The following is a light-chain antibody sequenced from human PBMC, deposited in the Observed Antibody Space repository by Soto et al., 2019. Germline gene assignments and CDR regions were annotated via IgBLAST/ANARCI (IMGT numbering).Light chain of an antibody. CDR2: KVS. CDR3: MQGTHWPIT. Sequence: DVVMTQSPLSLPVTLGQPASISCRSNQSLVHSDGIAYFSWFQQRPGRSPRRLIYKVSNRDSGVPARFSRSGSVTDFALTISRVEAEDLGVYYCMQGTHWPITFGQGTRLEMK. CDR1: QSLVHSDGIAY. V-gene: IGKV2-30*02. J-gene: IGKJ5*01.